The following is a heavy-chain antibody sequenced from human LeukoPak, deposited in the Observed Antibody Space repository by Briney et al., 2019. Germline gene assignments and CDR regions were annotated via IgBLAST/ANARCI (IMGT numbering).Heavy chain of an antibody. V-gene: IGHV1-69*13. D-gene: IGHD2-2*01. J-gene: IGHJ6*02. CDR1: GGTFSSYA. CDR2: IIPTFSTA. Sequence: SVKVSCKASGGTFSSYAISWVRQAPGQGLEWMGGIIPTFSTANYAQKFQGRVTITADESTSTAYMELSSLRSEDTAVYYCASPTPDIVVVPAASQDYYYYGMDVWGQGTTVTVSS. CDR3: ASPTPDIVVVPAASQDYYYYGMDV.